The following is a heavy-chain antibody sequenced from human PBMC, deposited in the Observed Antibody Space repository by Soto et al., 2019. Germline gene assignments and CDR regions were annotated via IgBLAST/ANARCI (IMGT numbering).Heavy chain of an antibody. D-gene: IGHD3-3*01. V-gene: IGHV3-23*01. CDR2: ISGSGGST. CDR1: GFTFSSYA. CDR3: AKSYYDFWSGYSTNPYYFDY. Sequence: GGSLRLSCAASGFTFSSYAMSWVRQAPGKGLEWVSAISGSGGSTYYADSVKGRFTISRDNSKNTLYLQMNSLRAEDTAVYYCAKSYYDFWSGYSTNPYYFDYWGQGTLVTVSS. J-gene: IGHJ4*02.